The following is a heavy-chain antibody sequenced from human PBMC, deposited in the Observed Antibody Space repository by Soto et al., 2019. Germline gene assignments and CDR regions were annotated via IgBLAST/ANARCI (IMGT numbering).Heavy chain of an antibody. Sequence: GGFLRLSCAASGFTVSRDYMSWVRQAPGKGLEWVSVIYTGGSTYYADSVKGRFTFSRDNSKNTLYLQMNSLRAEDTAVYYCARAYGGNPALFDPWGQGTLVTVSS. J-gene: IGHJ5*02. CDR2: IYTGGST. CDR3: ARAYGGNPALFDP. D-gene: IGHD4-17*01. CDR1: GFTVSRDY. V-gene: IGHV3-53*01.